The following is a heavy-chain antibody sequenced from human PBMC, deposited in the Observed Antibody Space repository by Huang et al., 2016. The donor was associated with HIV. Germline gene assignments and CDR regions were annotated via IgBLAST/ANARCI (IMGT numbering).Heavy chain of an antibody. V-gene: IGHV6-1*01. D-gene: IGHD2-15*01. CDR3: ARVRCSGGYCYGWFDT. CDR2: TDERANGNN. CDR1: GDSVSSSSSA. Sequence: QVQLQQSGPGLVRPSQTLSLTCAISGDSVSSSSSAWNWIRQSPSRGLEWRGRTDERANGNNDFAPSVETRIAINPDTSKNQLSVRLNSVTPDDTAVYYCARVRCSGGYCYGWFDTWGQGILVTVSS. J-gene: IGHJ5*02.